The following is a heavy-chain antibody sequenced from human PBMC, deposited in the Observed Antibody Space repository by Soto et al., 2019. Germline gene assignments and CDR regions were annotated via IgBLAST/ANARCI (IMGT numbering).Heavy chain of an antibody. CDR1: GGSISYEYYH. CDR2: IHYSGSI. J-gene: IGHJ6*02. Sequence: PSETLSLTCTVSGGSISYEYYHWTWIRQSPGKGLEWIGYIHYSGSIIYNPSFKSRVTISVDTSKNQFSLQLSSVTAADTAVYYCARDYDFWSGPPGFGMDVWGQGTTVTVSS. V-gene: IGHV4-30-4*08. D-gene: IGHD3-3*01. CDR3: ARDYDFWSGPPGFGMDV.